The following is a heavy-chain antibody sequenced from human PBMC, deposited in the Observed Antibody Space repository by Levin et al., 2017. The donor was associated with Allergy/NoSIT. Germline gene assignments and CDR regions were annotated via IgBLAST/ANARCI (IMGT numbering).Heavy chain of an antibody. D-gene: IGHD4-11*01. Sequence: PGGSLRLSCAASGFTFSSYAMSWVRQAPGKGLEWVSAISGSGGSTYYADSVKGRFTISRDNSKNTLYLQMNSLRAEDTAVYYCAKESTSIQDYSNYKPLWYYYYYGMDGWGQGTTVTVSS. V-gene: IGHV3-23*01. CDR1: GFTFSSYA. J-gene: IGHJ6*02. CDR3: AKESTSIQDYSNYKPLWYYYYYGMDG. CDR2: ISGSGGST.